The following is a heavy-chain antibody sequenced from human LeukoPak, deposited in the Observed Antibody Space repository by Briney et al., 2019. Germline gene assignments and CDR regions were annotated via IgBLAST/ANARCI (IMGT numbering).Heavy chain of an antibody. V-gene: IGHV3-11*01. D-gene: IGHD2-15*01. Sequence: GGSLRLSCAASGFTFSDYNMRWIRRAPGKGLEWVSSISRSGSTKYYADSVKGRFTISRNNAKNSLFLQMNSLRAEDTAVYYCARVLRYCSGGNCYSGGLGYMDVWGKGTTVTISS. J-gene: IGHJ6*03. CDR3: ARVLRYCSGGNCYSGGLGYMDV. CDR2: ISRSGSTK. CDR1: GFTFSDYN.